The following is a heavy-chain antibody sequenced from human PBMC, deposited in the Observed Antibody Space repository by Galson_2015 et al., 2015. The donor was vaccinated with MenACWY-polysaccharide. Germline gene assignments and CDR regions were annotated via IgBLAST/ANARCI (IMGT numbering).Heavy chain of an antibody. D-gene: IGHD2-15*01. Sequence: SVKVSCKASGHTLPSNYIHWVRQAPGQGLEWMGVIKLSGGSTTYAQKFQGRVTMTRDTSTSTVYMELSSLTSEDTAVYFCAGGVAAYWGQGTLVAVSS. V-gene: IGHV1-46*01. CDR3: AGGVAAY. CDR2: IKLSGGST. J-gene: IGHJ4*02. CDR1: GHTLPSNY.